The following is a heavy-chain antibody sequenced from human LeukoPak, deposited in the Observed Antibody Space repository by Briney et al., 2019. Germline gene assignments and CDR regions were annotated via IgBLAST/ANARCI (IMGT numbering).Heavy chain of an antibody. D-gene: IGHD7-27*01. V-gene: IGHV3-7*01. J-gene: IGHJ5*02. CDR1: GFTFSSYW. Sequence: GGSLRLSCAASGFTFSSYWMSWVRQAPGKGLEWIASIDQDGSDKFSVGSVKGRFTISRDNARNSLYLQMSSLTSEDTAVYFCARASLGWFDPWGQGTLVTVSS. CDR2: IDQDGSDK. CDR3: ARASLGWFDP.